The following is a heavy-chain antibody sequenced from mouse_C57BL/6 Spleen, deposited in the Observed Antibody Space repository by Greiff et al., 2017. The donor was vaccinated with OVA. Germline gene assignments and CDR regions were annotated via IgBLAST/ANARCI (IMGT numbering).Heavy chain of an antibody. V-gene: IGHV5-17*01. CDR3: ARWRLLYAMDY. D-gene: IGHD2-3*01. J-gene: IGHJ4*01. CDR1: GFTFSDYG. Sequence: EVHLVESGGGLVKPGGSLKLSCAASGFTFSDYGMHWVRQAPEKGLEWVAYISSGSSTIYYADTVKGRFTISRDNAKNTLFLQMTSLRSEDTAMYYCARWRLLYAMDYWGQGTSVTVSS. CDR2: ISSGSSTI.